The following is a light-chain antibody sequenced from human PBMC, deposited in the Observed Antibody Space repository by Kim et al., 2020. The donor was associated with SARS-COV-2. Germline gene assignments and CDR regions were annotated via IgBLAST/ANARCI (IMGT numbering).Light chain of an antibody. CDR2: DAS. Sequence: SPGDRATLSCRASQSISSYLAWYQQKPGQAPRLLIYDASNRATGIPARFSGSGSGTDFTLTISSLEPEDFAVYYCQQRSNWPLTFGGGTKVDIK. CDR1: QSISSY. J-gene: IGKJ4*01. V-gene: IGKV3-11*01. CDR3: QQRSNWPLT.